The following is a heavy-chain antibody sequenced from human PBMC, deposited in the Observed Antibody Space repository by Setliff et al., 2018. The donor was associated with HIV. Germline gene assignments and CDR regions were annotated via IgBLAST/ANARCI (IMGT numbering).Heavy chain of an antibody. Sequence: ASVKVSCKASGYTFTSYYIHWVRQAPGQGLEWMGIINPSGDNTNYALKFQGRVTMTRDTSTSTVYMELSSLRSEDTAVYYSAISYCGGYPHYFDYWGQGTLVTVSS. CDR2: INPSGDNT. CDR3: AISYCGGYPHYFDY. V-gene: IGHV1-46*01. D-gene: IGHD2-21*01. J-gene: IGHJ4*02. CDR1: GYTFTSYY.